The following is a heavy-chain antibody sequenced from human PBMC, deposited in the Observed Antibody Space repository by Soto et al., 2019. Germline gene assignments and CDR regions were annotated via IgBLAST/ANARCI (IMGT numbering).Heavy chain of an antibody. CDR3: ARQVCSGGSCYSGHGGMDV. J-gene: IGHJ6*02. Sequence: KTSETLSLTCIVSGGSISSSIYYWVWILQPPGKGLEWIGSIYYSGSTYYNPYLKSRVTISVDTSKNQFSLKLSSVTAADTAVYYCARQVCSGGSCYSGHGGMDVWGQGTMVTVSS. CDR2: IYYSGST. CDR1: GGSISSSIYY. V-gene: IGHV4-39*01. D-gene: IGHD2-15*01.